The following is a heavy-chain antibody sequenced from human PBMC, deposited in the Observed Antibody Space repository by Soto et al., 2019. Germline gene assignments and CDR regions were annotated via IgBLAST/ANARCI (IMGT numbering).Heavy chain of an antibody. CDR1: GFTFISYG. J-gene: IGHJ4*03. V-gene: IGHV3-33*01. Sequence: GGSLRLSCAASGFTFISYGMHWVRQAPGKGLEWVAVIWYDGSNKYYADSVKGRFTISRDNSKNTLYLQMNSLRDEDTAVYYCARDSGYSVLDFWATKESFDYWRHGTLVNVSS. CDR3: ARDSGYSVLDFWATKESFDY. CDR2: IWYDGSNK. D-gene: IGHD5-12*01.